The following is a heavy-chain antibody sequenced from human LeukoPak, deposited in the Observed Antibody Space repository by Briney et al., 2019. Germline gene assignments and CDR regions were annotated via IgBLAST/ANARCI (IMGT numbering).Heavy chain of an antibody. V-gene: IGHV4-34*01. J-gene: IGHJ4*02. CDR3: ARGYYDILTGYNDY. Sequence: PSETLSLTCAVYGGSLGGYSWSWIRQPPGKGLEWIGEINHSGSTNYNPSLKSRVTISVDTSKNQFSLKLSSVTAADTAVYYCARGYYDILTGYNDYWGQGTLVTVSS. D-gene: IGHD3-9*01. CDR2: INHSGST. CDR1: GGSLGGYS.